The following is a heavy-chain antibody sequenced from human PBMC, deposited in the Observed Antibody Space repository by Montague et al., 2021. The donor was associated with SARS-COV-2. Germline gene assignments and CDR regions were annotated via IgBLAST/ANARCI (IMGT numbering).Heavy chain of an antibody. CDR1: GFSLTTSGVG. D-gene: IGHD1-26*01. CDR2: IYYSGST. CDR3: ARAYSGYVDY. J-gene: IGHJ4*02. V-gene: IGHV4-61*08. Sequence: VKPTQTLTLTCTFYGFSLTTSGVGVGWIRQPLGKGLEWIGCIYYSGSTNYNPSLKSRVTISVDTSKTQFSLKLNSVTAADTAVYYCARAYSGYVDYWGQGTLVTVSS.